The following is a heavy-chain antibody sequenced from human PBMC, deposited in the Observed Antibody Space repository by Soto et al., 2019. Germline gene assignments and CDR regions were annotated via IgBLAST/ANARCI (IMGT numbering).Heavy chain of an antibody. Sequence: SDTLSLTCTLSVDSINTDYYWICIRQPPGKGLEWIWHIYYIGGTFYSPSLKSRLALSVDTSKNQFSLRLSSVTAADTAVYYCARDTAAKYSDSHSYSPRFGDWGERNVVTVS. CDR3: ARDTAAKYSDSHSYSPRFGD. V-gene: IGHV4-30-4*02. D-gene: IGHD3-22*01. J-gene: IGHJ4*02. CDR2: IYYIGGT. CDR1: VDSINTDYY.